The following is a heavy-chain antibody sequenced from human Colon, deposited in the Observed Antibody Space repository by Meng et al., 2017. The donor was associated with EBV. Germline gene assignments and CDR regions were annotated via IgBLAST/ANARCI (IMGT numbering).Heavy chain of an antibody. CDR3: ARDYYASGFVFDL. Sequence: QLHEARRGLEKPSGTVSLTCAGSGGSRDSDNWWNWVRQTPGKGLEWIGEISNSGTTNYNPSLKSRVTISIDKSKNQFSLKLTSVTAADTAVYYCARDYYASGFVFDLWGQGTLVTVSS. CDR1: GGSRDSDNW. J-gene: IGHJ5*02. D-gene: IGHD3-10*01. CDR2: ISNSGTT. V-gene: IGHV4-4*02.